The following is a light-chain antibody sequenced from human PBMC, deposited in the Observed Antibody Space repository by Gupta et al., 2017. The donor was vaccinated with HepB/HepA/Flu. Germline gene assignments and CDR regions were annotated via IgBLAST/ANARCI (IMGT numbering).Light chain of an antibody. CDR2: QDT. Sequence: SYELTQPPSVSVSPGQTASITCSGDKLGHKYLYWYQQKPGQSPVLVIYQDTKRPSGIPERFSGSNSGNTATLTISGTQAMDEADYYCQAWDTSVVVGGGTKLTVL. CDR3: QAWDTSVV. J-gene: IGLJ2*01. V-gene: IGLV3-1*01. CDR1: KLGHKY.